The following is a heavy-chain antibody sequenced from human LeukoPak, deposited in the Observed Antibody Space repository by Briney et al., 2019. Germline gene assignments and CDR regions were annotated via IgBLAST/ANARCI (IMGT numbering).Heavy chain of an antibody. D-gene: IGHD4-17*01. CDR1: GFTFSSYW. Sequence: GESLRLACAASGFTFSSYWMSWVRQAPGKGLEWVANIKQDGSEKYYVDSVKGRFTISRDNAENSLYLQMNSMRAEDTAVYYCARDRYGDYWFDPWGQGTLVTVSS. CDR3: ARDRYGDYWFDP. V-gene: IGHV3-7*01. J-gene: IGHJ5*02. CDR2: IKQDGSEK.